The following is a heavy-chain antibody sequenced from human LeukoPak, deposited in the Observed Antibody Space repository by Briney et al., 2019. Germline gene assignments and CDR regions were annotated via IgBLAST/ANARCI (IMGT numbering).Heavy chain of an antibody. CDR2: ITGSGDAT. CDR1: GFIFSSNA. V-gene: IGHV3-23*01. CDR3: ARDRYSGNQGFDY. J-gene: IGHJ4*02. Sequence: GGSLRLSCAASGFIFSSNAMSWIRQAPGRGLEWVSAITGSGDATFYADSVKGRFTISRDNSKNTLYLQLNSLRAEDTAVYYCARDRYSGNQGFDYWGQGTLVTVSS. D-gene: IGHD1-26*01.